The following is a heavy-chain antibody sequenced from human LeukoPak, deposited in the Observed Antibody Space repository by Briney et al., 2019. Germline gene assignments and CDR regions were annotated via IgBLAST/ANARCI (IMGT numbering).Heavy chain of an antibody. V-gene: IGHV3-23*01. CDR1: RFTISSYA. CDR2: ISGSSGST. J-gene: IGHJ3*02. CDR3: ATYYDSSGYYGWRHAFDI. Sequence: GGSLRLSCAASRFTISSYAMSWVRQAPGKGLEWVSGISGSSGSTYYADSVKGRFTIARDKSKNTVYLQMNSLRAEDTAVYYCATYYDSSGYYGWRHAFDIWGQGTMVTVSS. D-gene: IGHD3-22*01.